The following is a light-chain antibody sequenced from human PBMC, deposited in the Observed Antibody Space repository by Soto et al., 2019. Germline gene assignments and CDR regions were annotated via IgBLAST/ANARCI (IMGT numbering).Light chain of an antibody. V-gene: IGKV3-15*01. J-gene: IGKJ1*01. CDR3: QQYNNWPKT. Sequence: EIVMTQSPATLSVSPGERATLSCRASQSVSSNLAWYQQKPGQAPRLVIYGASTRATGIPAMFSGSGAGTEFTLTISSLQSEDFAVYYCQQYNNWPKTFGQGTKVDIK. CDR1: QSVSSN. CDR2: GAS.